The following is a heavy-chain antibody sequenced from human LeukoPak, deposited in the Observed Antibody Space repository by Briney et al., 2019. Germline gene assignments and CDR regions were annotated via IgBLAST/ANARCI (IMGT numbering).Heavy chain of an antibody. CDR2: IYYSGST. V-gene: IGHV4-59*08. CDR1: GGSIFSYY. D-gene: IGHD2-21*01. Sequence: SETLSLTCTVSGGSIFSYYWSWLRQPPGKGLEWMGYIYYSGSTNYNPSLKSRVTISVDTSKNQFSLRVSSVTAADTAVYYCARHLNNCGDDCYIFDYWGQGTLVTVSS. J-gene: IGHJ4*02. CDR3: ARHLNNCGDDCYIFDY.